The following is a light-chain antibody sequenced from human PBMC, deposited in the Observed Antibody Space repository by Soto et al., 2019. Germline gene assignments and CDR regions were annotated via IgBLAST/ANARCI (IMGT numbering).Light chain of an antibody. J-gene: IGKJ5*01. V-gene: IGKV3-11*01. Sequence: EISLSQSPATLSVSPGERVTLSCRASQNLHSFLNWYQQRPGQAPRPLIYDGSKRAAGVPDRISGDGSGTDYTLTISSLEPEDFAVYYCQQRTRWPMTFGHGTRLEIK. CDR1: QNLHSF. CDR3: QQRTRWPMT. CDR2: DGS.